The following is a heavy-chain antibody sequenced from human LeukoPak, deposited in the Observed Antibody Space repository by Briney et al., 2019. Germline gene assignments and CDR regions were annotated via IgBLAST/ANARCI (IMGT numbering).Heavy chain of an antibody. Sequence: SETLSLTCTVSGGSISSSSYYWGWIRQPPGKGLERIGSIYYSGSTYYNPSLKSRVTISVDTSKNQFSLKLSSVTAADTAVYYCARDSYSSSWYLGLDWFDPWGQGTLVTVSS. V-gene: IGHV4-39*07. D-gene: IGHD6-13*01. CDR3: ARDSYSSSWYLGLDWFDP. J-gene: IGHJ5*02. CDR2: IYYSGST. CDR1: GGSISSSSYY.